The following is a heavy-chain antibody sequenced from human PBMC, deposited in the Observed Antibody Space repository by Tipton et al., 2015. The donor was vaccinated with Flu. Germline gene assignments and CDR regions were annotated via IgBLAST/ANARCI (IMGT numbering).Heavy chain of an antibody. D-gene: IGHD3-9*01. V-gene: IGHV1-8*01. Sequence: QLVQSGAEVKKPGASVKVSCKASGYTFTSYDINWVRQATGQGLEWMGWMNPNSGNTGYAQKFQGSVTMTRNTSISTAYMELSSLRSEDTAVYYCARVGRYFDWLLLYKWFDPWGQGTLVTVSS. CDR2: MNPNSGNT. J-gene: IGHJ5*02. CDR1: GYTFTSYD. CDR3: ARVGRYFDWLLLYKWFDP.